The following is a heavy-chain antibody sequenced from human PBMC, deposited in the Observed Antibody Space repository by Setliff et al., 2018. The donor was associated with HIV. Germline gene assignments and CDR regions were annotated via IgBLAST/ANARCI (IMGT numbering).Heavy chain of an antibody. Sequence: LSCAASGFTFTDAWMSWVRQAPGKGLEWVGRIKSKTDGETEDYAAPVKGRFTISRDDSRSTLYLQMNSLINEDTALYYCTTAVAQNWYGSGNENYWGQGTLVTVSS. CDR3: TTAVAQNWYGSGNENY. CDR2: IKSKTDGETE. CDR1: GFTFTDAW. V-gene: IGHV3-15*01. J-gene: IGHJ4*02. D-gene: IGHD3-10*01.